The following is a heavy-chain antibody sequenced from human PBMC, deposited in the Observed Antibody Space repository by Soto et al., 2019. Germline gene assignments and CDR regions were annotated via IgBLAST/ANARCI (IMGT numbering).Heavy chain of an antibody. CDR1: GFSVTSNY. Sequence: EVQLVETGGGLIQPGGSLRLSCVASGFSVTSNYMTWVRQAPGKGPEWVSVMYSNGHTYYADSVEGRFTISRDRSSNTLYLQMTSLRREDTAVYYCARESGSPVTYHYSYGMDVWGQGTPVTVSS. J-gene: IGHJ6*02. CDR2: MYSNGHT. V-gene: IGHV3-53*05. D-gene: IGHD4-17*01. CDR3: ARESGSPVTYHYSYGMDV.